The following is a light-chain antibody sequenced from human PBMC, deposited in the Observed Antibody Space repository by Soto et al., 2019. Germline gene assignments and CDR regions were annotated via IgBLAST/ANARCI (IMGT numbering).Light chain of an antibody. J-gene: IGKJ2*01. CDR1: QSLLHSNGYNY. CDR2: LGS. V-gene: IGKV2-28*01. Sequence: DIVMTQSPLSLPVTPGEPASISCRSSQSLLHSNGYNYLDWYLQKPGQSPQLLIYLGSNRASGVHDRFSGSGSGTDFTLKISRVEAEDVGVYYCMQALQTPYTLGQGTKLEIK. CDR3: MQALQTPYT.